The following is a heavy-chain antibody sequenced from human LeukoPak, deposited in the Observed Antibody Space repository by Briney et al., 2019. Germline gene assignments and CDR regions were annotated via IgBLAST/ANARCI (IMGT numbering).Heavy chain of an antibody. CDR1: GFTFGDHA. D-gene: IGHD5-24*01. CDR2: IGSKGYGGTT. J-gene: IGHJ6*02. Sequence: GGSLRLSCITSGFTFGDHAMSWVRQAPGKGLDWVGFIGSKGYGGTTEYAASVKGRFTISRDDSKSIAYLQMNSLKSEDTAVYYCTRGPTGRWLYYGMDVWGQGTTVIVSS. CDR3: TRGPTGRWLYYGMDV. V-gene: IGHV3-49*04.